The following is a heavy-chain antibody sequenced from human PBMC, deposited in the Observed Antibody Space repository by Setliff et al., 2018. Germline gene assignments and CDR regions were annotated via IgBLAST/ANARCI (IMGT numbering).Heavy chain of an antibody. J-gene: IGHJ5*02. CDR2: INAGNGNT. D-gene: IGHD3-10*01. V-gene: IGHV1-3*01. CDR3: AREIVTPYITMVRETARGFDP. Sequence: GASVKVSCKASGYTFTSYAMHWVRQAPGQRLEWMGWINAGNGNTKYSQKFQGRVTITRDTSASTAYMELSSLRSEDTAVYYCAREIVTPYITMVRETARGFDPWGQGTLVTV. CDR1: GYTFTSYA.